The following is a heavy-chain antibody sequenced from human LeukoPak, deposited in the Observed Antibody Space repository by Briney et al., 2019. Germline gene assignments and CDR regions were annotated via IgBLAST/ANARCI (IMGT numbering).Heavy chain of an antibody. CDR1: GFTFSNYN. D-gene: IGHD1-26*01. J-gene: IGHJ6*03. V-gene: IGHV3-21*01. CDR2: ITSTSSYI. Sequence: GGSLRLSCAASGFTFSNYNMNWVRQAPGKGLDWVSSITSTSSYIYYADSVKGRFTISRDNAENSLYLQMNSLRAEDTAVYYCARDPYSGSYGDYYYYYMDVWGKGTTVTISS. CDR3: ARDPYSGSYGDYYYYYMDV.